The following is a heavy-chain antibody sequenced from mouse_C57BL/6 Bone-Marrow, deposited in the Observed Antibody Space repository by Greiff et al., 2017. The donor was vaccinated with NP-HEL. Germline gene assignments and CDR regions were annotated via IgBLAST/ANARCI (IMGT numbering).Heavy chain of an antibody. V-gene: IGHV3-6*01. CDR1: GYSITSGYY. CDR3: ANWYFDV. Sequence: EVQLKESGPGLVKPSQSLSLTCSVTGYSITSGYYWNWIRQFPGNKLEWMGYISYDGSNNYNPSLKNRISITRDTSKNQFFLKLNSVTTEDTATYYCANWYFDVWGTGTTVTVSS. CDR2: ISYDGSN. J-gene: IGHJ1*03.